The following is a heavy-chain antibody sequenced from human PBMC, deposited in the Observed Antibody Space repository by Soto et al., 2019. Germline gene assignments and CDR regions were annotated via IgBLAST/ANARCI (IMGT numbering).Heavy chain of an antibody. CDR2: IWYHGRDI. Sequence: GGSLRLSCAASGFSFSVYTMNWVRQAPGRGLDWVAGIWYHGRDIFYTDSVKGRFTISRDNSKNMLYLQMNSLRAEDTAVYYCARDQGGQSGNFIFDNWGQGTLVTVS. J-gene: IGHJ4*02. CDR1: GFSFSVYT. V-gene: IGHV3-33*08. D-gene: IGHD1-26*01. CDR3: ARDQGGQSGNFIFDN.